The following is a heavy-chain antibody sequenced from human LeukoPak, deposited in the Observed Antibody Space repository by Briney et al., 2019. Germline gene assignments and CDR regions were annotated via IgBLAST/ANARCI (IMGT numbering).Heavy chain of an antibody. CDR2: ISSSNNYI. J-gene: IGHJ4*02. CDR3: ARDDYGDYALDY. Sequence: AGSLRLSCAASGFTFSSRDMNWVRQAPGKGLEWVSSISSSNNYIYYADSVKGRFTISKDNAKNSLFLQMTSLRAEDTAVYYCARDDYGDYALDYWGQGTLVTVSS. CDR1: GFTFSSRD. D-gene: IGHD4-17*01. V-gene: IGHV3-21*06.